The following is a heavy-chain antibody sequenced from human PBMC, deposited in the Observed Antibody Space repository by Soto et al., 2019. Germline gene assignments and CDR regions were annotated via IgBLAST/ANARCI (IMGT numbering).Heavy chain of an antibody. CDR2: ISSGSSTI. CDR1: GFTFSTYG. D-gene: IGHD6-6*01. CDR3: ARDSASYSSSSGSYWYFDL. Sequence: EVQLVESGGDLVQPGGSLRLSCAASGFTFSTYGMNWVRQALGKGLEWVSYISSGSSTIYYADSVKGRLTISRDNAKNSLYLQMNSLSDEDMAVYYCARDSASYSSSSGSYWYFDLWGRGTLVTVSS. J-gene: IGHJ2*01. V-gene: IGHV3-48*02.